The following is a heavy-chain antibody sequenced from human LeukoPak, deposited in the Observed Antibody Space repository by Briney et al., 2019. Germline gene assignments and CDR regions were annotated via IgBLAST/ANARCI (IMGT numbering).Heavy chain of an antibody. CDR3: AELGITMIGGV. CDR2: IKQDGSEK. Sequence: GGSLRLSCVVSGFTFRSYWMNWVRQAPGKGLEWVANIKQDGSEKYYVGSVKGRFIISRDNAKNSLFLQMNSLRAEDTAVYYCAELGITMIGGVWGKGTTVTISS. CDR1: GFTFRSYW. D-gene: IGHD3-10*02. V-gene: IGHV3-7*01. J-gene: IGHJ6*04.